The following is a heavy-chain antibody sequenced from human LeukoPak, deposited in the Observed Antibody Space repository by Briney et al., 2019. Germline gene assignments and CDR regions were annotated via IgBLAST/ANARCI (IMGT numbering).Heavy chain of an antibody. D-gene: IGHD5-18*01. CDR3: AKTTMGYSYGPGPDPAGDYFDY. V-gene: IGHV3-23*01. Sequence: GGSLRLSCAASGFTFSSYAMSWVRQAPGKGLEWVSAISGSGGSTYYADSVKGRFTISRDNSKNTLYLQMNSLRAEDTAVYYCAKTTMGYSYGPGPDPAGDYFDYWGQGTLVTVSS. CDR2: ISGSGGST. J-gene: IGHJ4*02. CDR1: GFTFSSYA.